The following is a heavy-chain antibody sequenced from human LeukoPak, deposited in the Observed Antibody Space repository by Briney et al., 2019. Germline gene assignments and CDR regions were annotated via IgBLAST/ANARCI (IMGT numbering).Heavy chain of an antibody. CDR3: ARHQSYDYYMDV. J-gene: IGHJ6*03. Sequence: PSETLSLTCTVSGCTISSSSYYWGWIRQPPGQGLEWHGRNNYSGSTYYDPSLKSRATISVDTSKNQFSLKLSSVTTADTAVYYCARHQSYDYYMDVWGKGTTVTVSS. V-gene: IGHV4-39*01. CDR2: NNYSGST. CDR1: GCTISSSSYY.